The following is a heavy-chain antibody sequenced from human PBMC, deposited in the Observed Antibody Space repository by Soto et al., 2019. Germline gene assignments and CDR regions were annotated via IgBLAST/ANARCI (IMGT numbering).Heavy chain of an antibody. CDR3: ARERRYYDFWSGISKGMDV. J-gene: IGHJ6*02. V-gene: IGHV1-8*01. Sequence: GASVKVSCKASGYTFTSYDINWVRQATGQGLEWMGWMNPNSGNTGYAQKFQGRVTMTRNTSISTAYMELSSLRSEDTAVYYCARERRYYDFWSGISKGMDVWGQGTTVTVSS. CDR1: GYTFTSYD. CDR2: MNPNSGNT. D-gene: IGHD3-3*01.